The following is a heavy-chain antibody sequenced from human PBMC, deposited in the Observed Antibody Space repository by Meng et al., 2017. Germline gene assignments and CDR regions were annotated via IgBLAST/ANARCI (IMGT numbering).Heavy chain of an antibody. CDR2: IYPGDSDT. CDR1: GHSFTSYW. D-gene: IGHD2-15*01. V-gene: IGHV5-51*01. J-gene: IGHJ4*02. Sequence: KVSCTGSGHSFTSYWIGWVRQMPGKGLEWMGIIYPGDSDTRYSPSFQSQVTISAGKSISTAYLQWSSLKASDTAMYYCARHYAQCCSGGSWYHPGGVEYYFDYWGQGTLVTVSS. CDR3: ARHYAQCCSGGSWYHPGGVEYYFDY.